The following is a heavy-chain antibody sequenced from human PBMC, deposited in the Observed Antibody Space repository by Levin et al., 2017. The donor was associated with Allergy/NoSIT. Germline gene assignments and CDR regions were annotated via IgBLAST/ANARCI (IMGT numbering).Heavy chain of an antibody. CDR3: ARGGHDHAFDI. J-gene: IGHJ3*02. D-gene: IGHD3-10*01. CDR2: INSDGSGT. Sequence: RASVKVSCAASGFTFSSYWIHWVRQAPGKGLVWVSRINSDGSGTIYADSVNGRFTISRDNAKNTLYLQMKSLRVEDTAVYYCARGGHDHAFDIWGQGTMVTVSS. V-gene: IGHV3-74*01. CDR1: GFTFSSYW.